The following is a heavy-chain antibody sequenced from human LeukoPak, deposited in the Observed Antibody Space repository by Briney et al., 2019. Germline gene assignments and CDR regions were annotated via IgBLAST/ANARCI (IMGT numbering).Heavy chain of an antibody. D-gene: IGHD2-2*01. CDR2: IYTSGST. CDR1: GGSISSGSYY. CDR3: ARDGRVGSTSSWYYYYGMDV. J-gene: IGHJ6*02. Sequence: SETLSLTRTVSGGSISSGSYYWSWIRQPAGKGLEWIGRIYTSGSTNYNPSLKSRVTISVDTSKNQFSLKLSSVTAADTAMYYCARDGRVGSTSSWYYYYGMDVWGQGTTVTVSS. V-gene: IGHV4-61*02.